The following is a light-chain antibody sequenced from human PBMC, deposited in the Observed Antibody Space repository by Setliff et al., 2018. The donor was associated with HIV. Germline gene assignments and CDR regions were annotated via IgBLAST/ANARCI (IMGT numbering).Light chain of an antibody. V-gene: IGLV2-14*03. Sequence: ALAQPASVSGSPGQSITISCTGTSSDVGGYNFVAWYQQHPGQAPKLLIYDVSNRPSGVSNRFSGSKSGNTASLTISGLQAEDEADYYCNSYTNTNTLGVFGTGTKVTVL. CDR3: NSYTNTNTLGV. CDR2: DVS. J-gene: IGLJ1*01. CDR1: SSDVGGYNF.